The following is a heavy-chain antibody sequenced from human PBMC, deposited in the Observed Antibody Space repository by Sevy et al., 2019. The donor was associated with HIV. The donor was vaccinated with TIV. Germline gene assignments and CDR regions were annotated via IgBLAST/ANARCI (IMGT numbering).Heavy chain of an antibody. CDR3: TTVAQFTAFDI. V-gene: IGHV3-15*01. CDR1: GFTFSNAW. J-gene: IGHJ3*02. CDR2: IKSKTDGGTT. Sequence: GGSLRLSCAASGFTFSNAWMSWVRQAPGKGLEWVGRIKSKTDGGTTDYAEPVKGRFTISREDSKNTLYLQMNSLKTEDTAVYYCTTVAQFTAFDIWGQGTMVTVSS.